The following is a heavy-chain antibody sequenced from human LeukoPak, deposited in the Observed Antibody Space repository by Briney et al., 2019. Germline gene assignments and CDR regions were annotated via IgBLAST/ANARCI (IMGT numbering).Heavy chain of an antibody. V-gene: IGHV3-30*18. Sequence: GGSLRLSCAASGFTFSSYGMHWVRQAPGKGLEWVAVISYDGSNKYYADSVRGRFTISRDNAKNSLYLQMDSLRVEDTAFYYCAKDNRRHYTSGPNPDSLHWGQGALVTVSS. CDR3: AKDNRRHYTSGPNPDSLH. CDR2: ISYDGSNK. J-gene: IGHJ4*02. D-gene: IGHD6-19*01. CDR1: GFTFSSYG.